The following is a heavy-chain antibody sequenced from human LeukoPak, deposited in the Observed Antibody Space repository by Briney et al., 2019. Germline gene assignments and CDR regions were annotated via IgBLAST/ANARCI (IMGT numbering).Heavy chain of an antibody. CDR2: INPNTGNP. CDR1: GGTFSSYA. Sequence: ASVKVPCKASGGTFSSYAISWVRQAPGQGLEWMGWINPNTGNPTYAQGFTGRFVFSLDTSVDTAYLQISSLEAEDTAVYYCARDPYDILSGPDAIDIWGQGTLVTVSS. V-gene: IGHV7-4-1*02. D-gene: IGHD3-9*01. CDR3: ARDPYDILSGPDAIDI. J-gene: IGHJ3*02.